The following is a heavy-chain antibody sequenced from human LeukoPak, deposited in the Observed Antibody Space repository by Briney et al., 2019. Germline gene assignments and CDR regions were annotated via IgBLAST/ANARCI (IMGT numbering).Heavy chain of an antibody. D-gene: IGHD6-6*01. V-gene: IGHV3-15*01. J-gene: IGHJ4*02. Sequence: GGSLRLSCAASGFTFSNAWMSWVRQAPGKGLEWVGRIKSKTDGGTTDYAAPVKGRFTISRDDSKNTLYLQMNSLKTEDTAVYYCTTKYGLVLGGVGDTTKKYYFDYWGQGTLVTVSS. CDR1: GFTFSNAW. CDR3: TTKYGLVLGGVGDTTKKYYFDY. CDR2: IKSKTDGGTT.